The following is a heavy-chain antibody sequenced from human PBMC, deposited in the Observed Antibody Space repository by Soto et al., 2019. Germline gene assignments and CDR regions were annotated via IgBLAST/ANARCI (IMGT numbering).Heavy chain of an antibody. D-gene: IGHD4-17*01. CDR3: ARDVDADFRTDFDY. CDR1: GFTFSTYA. CDR2: ISGNGEII. V-gene: IGHV3-11*01. J-gene: IGHJ4*02. Sequence: GGSLRLSCAASGFTFSTYAMSWVRQAPGKGLEWISYISGNGEIIQYAASARGRFTISRDNAENSVYLEMDSLRAEDTALYYCARDVDADFRTDFDYWGQGTLVTVSS.